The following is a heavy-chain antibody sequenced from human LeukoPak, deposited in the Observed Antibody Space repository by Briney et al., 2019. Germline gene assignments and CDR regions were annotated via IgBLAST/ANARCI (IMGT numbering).Heavy chain of an antibody. J-gene: IGHJ5*02. V-gene: IGHV4-39*07. CDR1: GGSISSSSYH. CDR3: ARERPRGYSYGRTGWFDP. Sequence: PSETLSLTCTVSGGSISSSSYHWGWIRQPPGKGLEWIGEINHSGSTNYNPSLKSRVTISVDTSKNQFSLKLSSVTAADTAVYYCARERPRGYSYGRTGWFDPWGQGTLVTVSS. D-gene: IGHD5-18*01. CDR2: INHSGST.